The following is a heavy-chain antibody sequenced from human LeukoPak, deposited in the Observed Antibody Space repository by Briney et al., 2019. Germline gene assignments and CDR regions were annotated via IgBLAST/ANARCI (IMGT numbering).Heavy chain of an antibody. CDR3: VLEEWYRFDN. J-gene: IGHJ4*02. Sequence: AGGSLRLSCAASGFPFSIHYMSWVRQAPGKGLEWVAKIKPDGSGDRYVDSVRGRFTISRDNAKKSLYLQMNGLRAEDTAVYYCVLEEWYRFDNWGQGSSVTVSS. V-gene: IGHV3-7*01. CDR2: IKPDGSGD. D-gene: IGHD2-8*01. CDR1: GFPFSIHY.